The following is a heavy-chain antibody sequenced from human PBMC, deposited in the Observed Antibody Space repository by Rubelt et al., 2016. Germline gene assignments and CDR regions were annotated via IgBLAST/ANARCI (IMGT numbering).Heavy chain of an antibody. J-gene: IGHJ4*02. V-gene: IGHV4-4*07. CDR2: VDPSGST. CDR3: ARGWGSRWYYFDY. Sequence: LSLTRTVSGASISIFYWSWIRQSAGQGLEWIGRVDPSGSTNSNPSLKSRITMSVDTSKNQFSLKLNSVTAADTAVYFCARGWGSRWYYFDYWGQGTLVTVSS. D-gene: IGHD6-13*01. CDR1: GASISIFY.